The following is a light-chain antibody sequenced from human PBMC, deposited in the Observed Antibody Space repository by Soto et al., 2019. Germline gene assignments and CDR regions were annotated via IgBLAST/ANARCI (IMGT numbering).Light chain of an antibody. J-gene: IGKJ4*01. Sequence: EKVMTQSPATLSVSPGERATLSCRASQSVSSNLAWYQQKPGQAPRLLINGASTRATGIPARFSGSGSGTEFTRTISSLQSEDFAVYYCQQYNNWPLTFGGGTKVEIK. CDR2: GAS. V-gene: IGKV3-15*01. CDR1: QSVSSN. CDR3: QQYNNWPLT.